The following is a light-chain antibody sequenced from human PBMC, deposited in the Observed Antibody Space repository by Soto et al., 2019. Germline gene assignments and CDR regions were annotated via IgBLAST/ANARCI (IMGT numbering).Light chain of an antibody. CDR3: QYYRGLSS. Sequence: DVRMTESPSTVSASIGARVTITCRASQRISRYLAWYQQKPGEAPKLLIYDASSLQSGVPSRFSGSGSGTEFSLSITGLQPDDFATYYCQYYRGLSSFGPGTKVDIK. V-gene: IGKV1-5*01. CDR1: QRISRY. CDR2: DAS. J-gene: IGKJ3*01.